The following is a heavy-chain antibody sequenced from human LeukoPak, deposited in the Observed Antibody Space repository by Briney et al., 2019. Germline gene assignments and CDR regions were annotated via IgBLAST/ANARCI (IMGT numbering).Heavy chain of an antibody. Sequence: GGPLRLSCATSGFTFSHAWMYWVRQAPGKGLECVATINQDGSEKDYLDSVNGRFTISRDNAKNSVYLQMNSLRAEDTAVYYCARWAHWGQGTLVSVS. CDR1: GFTFSHAW. V-gene: IGHV3-7*05. J-gene: IGHJ4*02. CDR2: INQDGSEK. D-gene: IGHD1-26*01. CDR3: ARWAH.